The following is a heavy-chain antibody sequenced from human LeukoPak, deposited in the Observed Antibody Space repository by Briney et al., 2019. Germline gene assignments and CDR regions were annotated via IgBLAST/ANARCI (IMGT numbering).Heavy chain of an antibody. V-gene: IGHV3-30*02. CDR1: GFTFSSYG. CDR2: IRYDGSNK. CDR3: AKDAGYCSGGSCYLNWFDP. Sequence: PGGSLRLSCAASGFTFSSYGMHWVRQAPGKGLEWVAFIRYDGSNKHYADSVKGRFTISRGNSMNTLYLQMNSLRAEDTAVYYCAKDAGYCSGGSCYLNWFDPWGQGTLVTVSS. J-gene: IGHJ5*02. D-gene: IGHD2-15*01.